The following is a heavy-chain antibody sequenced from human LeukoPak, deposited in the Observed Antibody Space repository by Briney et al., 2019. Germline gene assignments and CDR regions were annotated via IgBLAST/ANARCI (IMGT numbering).Heavy chain of an antibody. Sequence: ASVKVSCKASGYTFTGCYMHWVRQAPGQGLEWMGRINPNSGGTNYAQKFQGRVTMTRDTSISTAYMELSRLRSDDTAVYYCARGEYSYGPFDPWGQGTLVTVSS. V-gene: IGHV1-2*06. CDR2: INPNSGGT. D-gene: IGHD5-18*01. J-gene: IGHJ5*02. CDR3: ARGEYSYGPFDP. CDR1: GYTFTGCY.